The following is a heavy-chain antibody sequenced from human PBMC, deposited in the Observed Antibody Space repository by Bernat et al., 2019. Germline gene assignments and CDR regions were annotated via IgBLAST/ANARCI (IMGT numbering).Heavy chain of an antibody. D-gene: IGHD3-9*01. CDR3: ARDSFTDTYYDIEGCMDV. V-gene: IGHV3-23*01. CDR2: ISGSGGST. CDR1: GFTFSSCA. Sequence: EVQLLESGGDLVQPGGSLRLSCAASGFTFSSCAMSWVRQAAGKGLEWVTDISGSGGSTNYADSVKGRFTISRDNSKNTLYLQMNSLRAEDTAVYYCARDSFTDTYYDIEGCMDVWGKGTTVTVSS. J-gene: IGHJ6*03.